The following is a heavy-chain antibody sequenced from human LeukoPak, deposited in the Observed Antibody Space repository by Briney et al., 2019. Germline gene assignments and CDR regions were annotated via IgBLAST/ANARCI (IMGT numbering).Heavy chain of an antibody. V-gene: IGHV3-23*01. D-gene: IGHD2-15*01. CDR2: ISGSGGST. CDR1: GFGFSNFA. CDR3: AKQGGLGFCSGNSCYGYNFEY. Sequence: GGSLRLSCAASGFGFSNFAMSWVRQAPGKGLEWVSTISGSGGSTYYADSVKGRFSISRDNSRDTVYLQINSLRAEDTAIYYCAKQGGLGFCSGNSCYGYNFEYWGQGTLVTVSS. J-gene: IGHJ4*02.